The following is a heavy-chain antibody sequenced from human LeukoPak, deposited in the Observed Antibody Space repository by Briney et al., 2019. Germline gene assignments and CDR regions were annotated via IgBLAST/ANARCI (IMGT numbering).Heavy chain of an antibody. J-gene: IGHJ4*02. CDR2: INPNSGGT. V-gene: IGHV1-2*02. CDR3: FVRGVPYYFDY. Sequence: ASVKVSCKASGYTFTSYGISWVRQAPGQGLEWMGWINPNSGGTNYAQKFQGRVTMTRDTSISTAYMELSRLRSDDTAVYYCFVRGVPYYFDYWGQGTLVTVSS. D-gene: IGHD3-10*02. CDR1: GYTFTSYG.